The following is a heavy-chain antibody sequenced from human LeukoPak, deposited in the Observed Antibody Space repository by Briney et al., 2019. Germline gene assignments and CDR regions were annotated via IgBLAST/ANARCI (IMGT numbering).Heavy chain of an antibody. J-gene: IGHJ4*02. CDR1: AYSFSTFW. V-gene: IGHV5-10-1*01. Sequence: GESLRISCKAPAYSFSTFWISWVRQMPGKGLEWMGRITPSDSYTNYSPSFRGHVTISADKSITTAYLQWSSLRASDTAMYYCATSSGNNPFDYWGQGTLVTVSS. D-gene: IGHD1-14*01. CDR3: ATSSGNNPFDY. CDR2: ITPSDSYT.